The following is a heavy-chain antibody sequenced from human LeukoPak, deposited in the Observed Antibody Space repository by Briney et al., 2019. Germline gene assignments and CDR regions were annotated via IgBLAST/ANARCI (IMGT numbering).Heavy chain of an antibody. CDR1: GGSMSSGDYY. V-gene: IGHV4-30-4*08. CDR3: ARFQSLYENLGGDI. CDR2: IYNSGSP. D-gene: IGHD3-16*01. J-gene: IGHJ3*02. Sequence: SETLSLTCTVSGGSMSSGDYYYTWIRQPPGKGLEWIGFIYNSGSPYYIPSLKSRSTISIDTSKNQFSLKLRSVTAADTAVYYCARFQSLYENLGGDIWGPGTMVTVSS.